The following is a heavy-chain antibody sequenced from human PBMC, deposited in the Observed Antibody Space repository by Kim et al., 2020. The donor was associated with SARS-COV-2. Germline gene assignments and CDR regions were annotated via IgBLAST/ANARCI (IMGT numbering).Heavy chain of an antibody. CDR3: ARDPGVGSSWYGFDS. J-gene: IGHJ4*01. CDR1: GFTFSSYA. V-gene: IGHV3-30-3*01. Sequence: GGSLRLSCAASGFTFSSYAMHWVRQAPGKGLEWVAVISYDGSNKYYADSVKGRFTISRDNSKNTLYLQMNRLRAEDTAVYYCARDPGVGSSWYGFDSWG. CDR2: ISYDGSNK. D-gene: IGHD6-13*01.